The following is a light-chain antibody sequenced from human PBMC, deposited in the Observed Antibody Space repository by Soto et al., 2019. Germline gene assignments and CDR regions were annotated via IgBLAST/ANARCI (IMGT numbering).Light chain of an antibody. CDR2: DAS. CDR3: RQYDSEST. J-gene: IGKJ1*01. CDR1: QTISNW. Sequence: DIQMTQSPSTLSASIGDRVTITCRASQTISNWLAWYQQKPGKAPKVLIHDASRLESGVPSRFGGSGSGTEFTLTINNLQPDDFAIYYCRQYDSESTFDQGTKVDIK. V-gene: IGKV1-5*01.